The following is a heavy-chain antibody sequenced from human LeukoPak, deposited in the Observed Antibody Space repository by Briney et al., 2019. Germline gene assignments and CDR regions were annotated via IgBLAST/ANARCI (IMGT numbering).Heavy chain of an antibody. J-gene: IGHJ4*02. CDR2: IYYSGST. V-gene: IGHV4-39*07. Sequence: SETLSLTCTVSGGSISSSSYYWGWIRQPPGKGLEWIGSIYYSGSTYYNPSLKSRVTISVDTSKNQFSLKLSSVTAADTAVYYCAREPYSSSHYFDYWGQGTLVTVSS. CDR1: GGSISSSSYY. D-gene: IGHD6-6*01. CDR3: AREPYSSSHYFDY.